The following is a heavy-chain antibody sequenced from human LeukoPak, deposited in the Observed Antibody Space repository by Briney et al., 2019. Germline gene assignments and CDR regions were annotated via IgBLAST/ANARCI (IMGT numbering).Heavy chain of an antibody. D-gene: IGHD1-14*01. Sequence: ASVKVSCKASGYTFTSYDINWVRQAPGQGLEWMGILNPRGDGPRYAEKFQGRVTMTRDTSTSTAYMELNSLTSEDTAVYYCARDPGPGNQIDFWGQGTLVTVSS. V-gene: IGHV1-46*01. CDR3: ARDPGPGNQIDF. J-gene: IGHJ4*02. CDR2: LNPRGDGP. CDR1: GYTFTSYD.